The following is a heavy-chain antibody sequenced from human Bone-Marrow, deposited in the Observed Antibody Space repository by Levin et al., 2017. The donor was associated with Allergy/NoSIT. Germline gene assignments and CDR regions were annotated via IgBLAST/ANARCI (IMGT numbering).Heavy chain of an antibody. CDR2: IYPGDSDT. CDR3: ARLYDRDSSGWGPFDY. J-gene: IGHJ4*02. D-gene: IGHD6-19*01. Sequence: GESLKISCKGSGYSFTSYWIGWVRQMPGKGLEWMGIIYPGDSDTRYSPSFQGQVTISADKSISTAYLQWSSLKASDTAMYYGARLYDRDSSGWGPFDYWGQGTLVTVSS. CDR1: GYSFTSYW. V-gene: IGHV5-51*01.